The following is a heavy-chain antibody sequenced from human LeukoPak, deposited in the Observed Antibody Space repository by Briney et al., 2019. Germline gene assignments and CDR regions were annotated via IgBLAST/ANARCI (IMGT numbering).Heavy chain of an antibody. J-gene: IGHJ6*02. V-gene: IGHV3-30*04. D-gene: IGHD4-17*01. CDR2: ISYDGSNK. CDR1: GFTFSSYA. CDR3: ARDGATVTTPNYYGMDV. Sequence: PGGSLRLSCAASGFTFSSYAMHWVRQAPGKGLEWVAVISYDGSNKYYADSVKGRFTISRDNSKNTLYLQMNSLRVGDTAVYYCARDGATVTTPNYYGMDVWGQGTTVTVSS.